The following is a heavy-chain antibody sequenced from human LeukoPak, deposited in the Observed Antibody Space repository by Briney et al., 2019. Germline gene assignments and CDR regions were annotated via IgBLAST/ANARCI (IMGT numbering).Heavy chain of an antibody. CDR2: ISAYNGNT. D-gene: IGHD2-2*01. V-gene: IGHV1-18*01. J-gene: IGHJ1*01. CDR3: ARGPIPLGYCSSTSCRPAEYFQH. CDR1: GYTFTSYG. Sequence: GASVKFSCKASGYTFTSYGISWVRQAPGQGLEWMGWISAYNGNTNYAQKLQGRVTMTTDTSTSTAYMELRSLRSDDTAVYYCARGPIPLGYCSSTSCRPAEYFQHWGQGTLVTVSS.